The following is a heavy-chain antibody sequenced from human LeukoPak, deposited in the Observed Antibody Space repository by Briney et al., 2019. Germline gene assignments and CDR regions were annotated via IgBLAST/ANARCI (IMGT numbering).Heavy chain of an antibody. CDR2: IKQDGSEK. Sequence: GGSLRLSCAASGFTFSSYWMSWVRQAPGKGLEWVANIKQDGSEKYYVDSVKGRFTISRDNAKNSLYLQMNSLRAEDMALYYCAKDLAYDFWSGPYFDYWGQGTLVTVSS. V-gene: IGHV3-7*03. D-gene: IGHD3-3*01. J-gene: IGHJ4*02. CDR1: GFTFSSYW. CDR3: AKDLAYDFWSGPYFDY.